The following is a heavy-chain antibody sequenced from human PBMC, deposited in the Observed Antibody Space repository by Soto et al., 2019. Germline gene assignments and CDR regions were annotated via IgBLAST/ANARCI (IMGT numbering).Heavy chain of an antibody. CDR3: ARDPVGIAARPGFGAFDI. J-gene: IGHJ3*02. CDR2: INPNSGGT. CDR1: GYTFTGYY. V-gene: IGHV1-2*04. Sequence: ASVKVSCKASGYTFTGYYMHWVRQAPGQGLEWMGWINPNSGGTNYAQKFQGWVTMTRDTSISTAYMELSRLRSDDTAVYYCARDPVGIAARPGFGAFDIWGQGTMVTVSS. D-gene: IGHD6-6*01.